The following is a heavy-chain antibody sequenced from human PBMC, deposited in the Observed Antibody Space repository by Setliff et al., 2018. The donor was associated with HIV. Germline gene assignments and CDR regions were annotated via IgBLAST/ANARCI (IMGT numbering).Heavy chain of an antibody. J-gene: IGHJ3*02. D-gene: IGHD2-15*01. CDR2: IDISGTT. CDR1: GGSISASY. Sequence: SETLSLTCTVSGGSISASYWNWIRQPPGKGLEWIAYIDISGTTNYNPSLMSRVTVSLDTSRNQFSLRLGSVTAADTAMYYCAREHCSGGSCNGFDIWGQVTMVT. CDR3: AREHCSGGSCNGFDI. V-gene: IGHV4-4*09.